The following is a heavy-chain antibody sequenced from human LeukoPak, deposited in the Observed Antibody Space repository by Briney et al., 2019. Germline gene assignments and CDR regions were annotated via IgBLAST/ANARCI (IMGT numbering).Heavy chain of an antibody. V-gene: IGHV3-66*01. J-gene: IGHJ4*02. D-gene: IGHD6-19*01. CDR1: GLTFGNAW. Sequence: QTGGSLRLSCVVSGLTFGNAWMSWVRQAPGKGLEWVSVIYSGGGTYYADSVKGRFTISRDNSKNTLYLQMNSLRAEDTAVYYCARDSSGPLYWGQGTLVTVSS. CDR2: IYSGGGT. CDR3: ARDSSGPLY.